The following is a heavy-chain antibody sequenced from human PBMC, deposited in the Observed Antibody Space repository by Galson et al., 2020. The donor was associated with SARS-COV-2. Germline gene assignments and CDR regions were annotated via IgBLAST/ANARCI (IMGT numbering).Heavy chain of an antibody. CDR3: ARDTSYNDMAWWFDP. Sequence: GASVKVSCKTSGYSFASHYMHWVRQAPGQAPEWMGVINPSGDRATYSQKFQGRVTLTRDTSTSTDYMEVRSLTADDTAVYYCARDTSYNDMAWWFDPWGQGTLVNVSS. CDR1: GYSFASHY. V-gene: IGHV1-46*01. CDR2: INPSGDRA. J-gene: IGHJ5*02. D-gene: IGHD1-1*01.